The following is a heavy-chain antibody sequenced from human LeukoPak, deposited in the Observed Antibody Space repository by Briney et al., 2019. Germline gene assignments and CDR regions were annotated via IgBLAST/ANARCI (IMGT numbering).Heavy chain of an antibody. D-gene: IGHD2-2*01. CDR2: INHSGST. Sequence: SETLSLTCAVYGGSFSGYYWSWIRQPPGKGLEWIGEINHSGSTNYNPSLKSRVTISVDTSKNQFSLKLSSVTAADTAVCYCARGRVSRYCSSTSCHGAAAGRGPVDYWGQGTLVTVSS. CDR1: GGSFSGYY. V-gene: IGHV4-34*01. CDR3: ARGRVSRYCSSTSCHGAAAGRGPVDY. J-gene: IGHJ4*02.